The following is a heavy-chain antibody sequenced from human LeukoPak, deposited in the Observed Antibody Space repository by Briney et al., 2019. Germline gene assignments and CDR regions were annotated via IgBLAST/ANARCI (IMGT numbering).Heavy chain of an antibody. CDR2: IIPIFGTA. J-gene: IGHJ4*02. CDR1: GGTFSSYS. CDR3: ARHYGYYDISRTLFDY. D-gene: IGHD4-17*01. Sequence: AVKVSCKASGGTFSSYSISWVRQAPGQGLEWMGGIIPIFGTANYAQKFQDRVTITADESTSTAYMELSSLRSEDTAVYYCARHYGYYDISRTLFDYWGQGTLVTVSS. V-gene: IGHV1-69*01.